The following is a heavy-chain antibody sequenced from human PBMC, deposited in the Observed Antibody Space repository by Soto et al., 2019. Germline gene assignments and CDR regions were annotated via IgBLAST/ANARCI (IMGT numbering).Heavy chain of an antibody. Sequence: GESLKISCKGSGYSFTSYWIGWVRQMPGKGLEWMGIIYPGDSDTRYSPSFQGQVTISADKSISTAYPQWSSLKASDTAMYYCARERDFWSGSVYYYYGMDVWGQGTTVTVSS. D-gene: IGHD3-3*01. V-gene: IGHV5-51*01. J-gene: IGHJ6*02. CDR1: GYSFTSYW. CDR3: ARERDFWSGSVYYYYGMDV. CDR2: IYPGDSDT.